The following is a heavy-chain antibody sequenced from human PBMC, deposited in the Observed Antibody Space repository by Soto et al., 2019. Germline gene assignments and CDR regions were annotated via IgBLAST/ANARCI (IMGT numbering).Heavy chain of an antibody. CDR1: GGTFSSYA. CDR2: IIPIFGTA. Sequence: SVKVSCKASGGTFSSYAISWVRQAPGQGLEWMGGIIPIFGTANYAQKFQGRVTITADKSTSTAYMELSSLRSEDTAVYYCARANSDTAMVSDFDIWGQGTMVTV. CDR3: ARANSDTAMVSDFDI. J-gene: IGHJ3*02. D-gene: IGHD5-18*01. V-gene: IGHV1-69*06.